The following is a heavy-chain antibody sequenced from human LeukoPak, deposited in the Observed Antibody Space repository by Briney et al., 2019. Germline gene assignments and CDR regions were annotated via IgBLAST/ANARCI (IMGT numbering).Heavy chain of an antibody. Sequence: PGGSLRLSCAASGFTFSDYYMSWIRQAPGKGLEWVANIKQDGSEKYYVDSVKGRFTISRDNAKNSLYLQMNSLRAEDTAVYYCARSRYCSSTSCYSDYWGQGTLVTVSS. D-gene: IGHD2-2*01. V-gene: IGHV3-7*01. CDR1: GFTFSDYY. J-gene: IGHJ4*02. CDR2: IKQDGSEK. CDR3: ARSRYCSSTSCYSDY.